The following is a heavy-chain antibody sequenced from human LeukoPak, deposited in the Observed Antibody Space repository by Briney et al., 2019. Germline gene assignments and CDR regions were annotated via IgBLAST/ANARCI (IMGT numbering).Heavy chain of an antibody. J-gene: IGHJ5*02. D-gene: IGHD1-7*01. CDR2: IYYSGST. CDR3: ARHFRLELHWFDP. CDR1: GGSISSSSYY. V-gene: IGHV4-39*01. Sequence: PSETLSLTCTVPGGSISSSSYYWGWIRQPPGKGLEWIVSIYYSGSTYYNPSLKSRVTISVDTSKNQFSLKLSSVTAADTAVYYCARHFRLELHWFDPWGQGTLVTVSS.